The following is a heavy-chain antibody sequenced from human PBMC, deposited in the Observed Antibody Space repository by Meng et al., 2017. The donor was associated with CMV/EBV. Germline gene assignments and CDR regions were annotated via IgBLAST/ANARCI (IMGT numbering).Heavy chain of an antibody. CDR1: GFTFDDYG. J-gene: IGHJ4*02. CDR3: AKGYIQRWLPIAN. Sequence: GESLKISCAASGFTFDDYGMSWVRQAPGKGLEWVAVIWYDGSNKYYADSVKGRFTISRDNSKNTLYLQMNSLRAEDTAVYYCAKGYIQRWLPIANWGQGTLVTVSS. D-gene: IGHD5-24*01. CDR2: IWYDGSNK. V-gene: IGHV3-33*06.